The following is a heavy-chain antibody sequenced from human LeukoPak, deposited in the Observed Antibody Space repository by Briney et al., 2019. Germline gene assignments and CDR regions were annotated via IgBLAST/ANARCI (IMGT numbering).Heavy chain of an antibody. V-gene: IGHV4-4*07. CDR3: ARKDGDY. CDR1: GAFISSFH. CDR2: IYSSGSA. J-gene: IGHJ4*02. Sequence: SETLSLTCTVSGAFISSFHWTWIRQSAGKGLEWIGLIYSSGSAIYNPSLKSRVAMSVDMTKNQLSLKLSSVTAADTAMYYCARKDGDYWGQGTLVTVSS.